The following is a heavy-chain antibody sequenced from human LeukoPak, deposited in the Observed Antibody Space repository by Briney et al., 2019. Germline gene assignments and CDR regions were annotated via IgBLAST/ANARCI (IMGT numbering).Heavy chain of an antibody. D-gene: IGHD1-26*01. Sequence: GGSLRLSCAASGFSFSDHYMDWVRQAPGKGLDWVSVIYIGGFTYYAESVKGRFTISRDISKNTVFLQMNSLRPEDTAVYYCARDLYSGSYQFDYWGQGTLVTVSS. V-gene: IGHV3-53*01. CDR3: ARDLYSGSYQFDY. CDR2: IYIGGFT. CDR1: GFSFSDHY. J-gene: IGHJ4*02.